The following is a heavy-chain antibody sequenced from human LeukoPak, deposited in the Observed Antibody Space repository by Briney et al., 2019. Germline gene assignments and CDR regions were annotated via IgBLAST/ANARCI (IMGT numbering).Heavy chain of an antibody. CDR2: ISSRSSDI. Sequence: GGPLRLSCAASGFTFSTYSMNWVRQAPGKGLEWVSYISSRSSDIYYADSVKGRFTISRDNAKNSLYLQMNSLRDEDTAVYYCATKGRGYSGYDFSFDSWGQGTLVTVSS. D-gene: IGHD5-12*01. J-gene: IGHJ4*02. CDR3: ATKGRGYSGYDFSFDS. CDR1: GFTFSTYS. V-gene: IGHV3-48*02.